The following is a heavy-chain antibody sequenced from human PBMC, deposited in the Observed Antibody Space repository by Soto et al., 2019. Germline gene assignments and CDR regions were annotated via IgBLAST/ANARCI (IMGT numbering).Heavy chain of an antibody. CDR1: GDTFNSYA. V-gene: IGHV1-69*13. Sequence: SVKVSCKASGDTFNSYAISWVRRAPGQGLEWMGGIIPIFHTANYAQKFQARVTMTADESARTAYMELSGLRSEDTAVYYCARVGYCNTTSCLFYYNHHGMDVWGQGTTVTVSS. J-gene: IGHJ6*02. CDR3: ARVGYCNTTSCLFYYNHHGMDV. D-gene: IGHD2-2*01. CDR2: IIPIFHTA.